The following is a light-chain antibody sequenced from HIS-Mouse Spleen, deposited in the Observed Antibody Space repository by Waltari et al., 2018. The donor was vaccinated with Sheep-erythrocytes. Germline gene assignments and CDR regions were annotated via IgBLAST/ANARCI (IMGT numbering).Light chain of an antibody. J-gene: IGLJ3*02. V-gene: IGLV2-23*01. CDR2: EGS. CDR1: SSDVGSYNL. Sequence: QSALTQPASVSGSPGQSITISCTGTSSDVGSYNLVSWYQQHPGKAPKLMIYEGSKRRSGVSNRFSGSKSGNPASLTISGLQAEDEADYYCCSYAGSSTPWVFGGGTKLTVL. CDR3: CSYAGSSTPWV.